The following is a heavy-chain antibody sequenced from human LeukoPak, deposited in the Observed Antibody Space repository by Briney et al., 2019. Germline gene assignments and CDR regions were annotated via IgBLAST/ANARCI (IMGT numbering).Heavy chain of an antibody. CDR2: IIPIFGTA. Sequence: SVKVSCMASVGTLSSYAISWVRQAPGQGLEWMGGIIPIFGTANYAQKFQGRVTITADESTSTAYMELSSLRSEDTAVYYCASQQGTYCSSTSCYATYYFDYWGQGTLVTVSS. CDR1: VGTLSSYA. V-gene: IGHV1-69*13. D-gene: IGHD2-2*01. J-gene: IGHJ4*02. CDR3: ASQQGTYCSSTSCYATYYFDY.